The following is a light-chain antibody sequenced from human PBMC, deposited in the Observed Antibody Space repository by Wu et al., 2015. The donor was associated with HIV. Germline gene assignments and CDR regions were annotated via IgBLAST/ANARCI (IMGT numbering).Light chain of an antibody. Sequence: EIVLTQSPATLSLSPGEKATLSCRASQDVENYMAWYQQKSGQAPRLLIYDVSNRVTGVPARFSGSGSETDFTLTISSLEPEDFAVYYCQQRRDWPPLTFGGGTKVE. CDR3: QQRRDWPPLT. CDR2: DVS. CDR1: QDVENY. J-gene: IGKJ4*01. V-gene: IGKV3-11*01.